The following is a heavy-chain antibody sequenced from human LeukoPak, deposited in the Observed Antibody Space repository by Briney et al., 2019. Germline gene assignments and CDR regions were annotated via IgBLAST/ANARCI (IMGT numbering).Heavy chain of an antibody. CDR3: ARDGGRRWELRDYYYYYMDV. Sequence: GGSLRLSCAASGFTFSSYAMHWVRQAPGKGLEWVAVISYDGSNKYYADSVKGRFTISRDNSKNTLYLQMNSLRAEDTAVYYCARDGGRRWELRDYYYYYMDVWGKGTTVTVSS. D-gene: IGHD1-26*01. J-gene: IGHJ6*03. CDR1: GFTFSSYA. CDR2: ISYDGSNK. V-gene: IGHV3-30-3*01.